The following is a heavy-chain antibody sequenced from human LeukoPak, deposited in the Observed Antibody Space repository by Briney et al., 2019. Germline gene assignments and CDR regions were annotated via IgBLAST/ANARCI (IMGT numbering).Heavy chain of an antibody. J-gene: IGHJ3*01. CDR1: GGSFSGYY. CDR2: INHSGST. CDR3: ARLFSSSWYRGAFDL. Sequence: PSETLSLTCAVYGGSFSGYYWSWIRQPPGKGLEWIGEINHSGSTYYNPSLKSRVTISVDASKNQFSLKLSSVTAADTAVYYCARLFSSSWYRGAFDLWGQGTMVTVPS. V-gene: IGHV4-34*01. D-gene: IGHD6-13*01.